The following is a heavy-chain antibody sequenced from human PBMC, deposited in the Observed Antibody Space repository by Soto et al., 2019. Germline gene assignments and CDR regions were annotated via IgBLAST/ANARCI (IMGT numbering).Heavy chain of an antibody. V-gene: IGHV3-21*01. CDR2: ISSSSSYI. Sequence: EVTLRLPCAASGFTFSSYSLNWVRQAPGKGLKWVPSISSSSSYIYYAHSVKGRFTISRDNAKKTLYLQMNSLRAEDSAVHYWAADWAPYYHYCVNVCGQRTTVIFSS. CDR1: GFTFSSYS. CDR3: AADWAPYYHYCVNV. J-gene: IGHJ6*02. D-gene: IGHD2-21*01.